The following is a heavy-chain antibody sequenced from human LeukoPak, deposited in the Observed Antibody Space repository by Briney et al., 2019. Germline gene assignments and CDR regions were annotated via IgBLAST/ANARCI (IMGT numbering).Heavy chain of an antibody. CDR2: IYYSGST. CDR3: ARDLWELPNGGFDY. Sequence: SETLSLTCTVSGYSISSGYYWGWIRQPPGKGLEWIGSIYYSGSTYYNPSLKSRVTISVDASKNQFSLKLSSVTAADTAVYYCARDLWELPNGGFDYWGQGTLVTVSS. J-gene: IGHJ4*02. D-gene: IGHD1-26*01. CDR1: GYSISSGYY. V-gene: IGHV4-38-2*02.